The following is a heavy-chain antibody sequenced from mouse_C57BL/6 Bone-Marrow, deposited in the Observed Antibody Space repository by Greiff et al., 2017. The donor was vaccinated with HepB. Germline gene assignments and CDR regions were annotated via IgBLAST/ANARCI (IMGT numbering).Heavy chain of an antibody. CDR2: IYPGSGST. Sequence: QVQLQQPGAELVKPGASVKMSCKASGYTFTSYWITWVKQRPGQGLEWIGDIYPGSGSTNYNEKFKSKATLTVDTSSSTAYMQLSSLTSEDSAVYYCARALWWLLPYYYAMDYWGQGTSVTVSS. V-gene: IGHV1-55*01. J-gene: IGHJ4*01. D-gene: IGHD2-3*01. CDR1: GYTFTSYW. CDR3: ARALWWLLPYYYAMDY.